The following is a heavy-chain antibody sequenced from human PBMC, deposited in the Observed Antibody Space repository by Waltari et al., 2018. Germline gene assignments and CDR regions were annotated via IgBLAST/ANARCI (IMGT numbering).Heavy chain of an antibody. J-gene: IGHJ4*02. CDR3: ARLDSRSGSYYFDY. Sequence: QLQLQASGPGLVKPSETLSLTCTVSGGSISSSNYYWGWIRQPPGKGLEWIGNIYYSGSTYYNPSLKSRVTTYIDTSKNQFSLKLSSVTAADTAVYFCARLDSRSGSYYFDYWGQGTLVTVSS. D-gene: IGHD1-26*01. CDR2: IYYSGST. V-gene: IGHV4-39*01. CDR1: GGSISSSNYY.